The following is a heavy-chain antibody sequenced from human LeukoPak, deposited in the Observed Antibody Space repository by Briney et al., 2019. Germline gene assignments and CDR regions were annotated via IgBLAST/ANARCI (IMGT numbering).Heavy chain of an antibody. CDR3: AKDLSDYGDRRQPNCFDP. J-gene: IGHJ5*02. V-gene: IGHV3-33*06. D-gene: IGHD4-17*01. CDR1: GFTFSSYG. CDR2: IWYDGSNK. Sequence: GGSLRLSCAAPGFTFSSYGMHWVRQAPGKGLEWVAVIWYDGSNKLYADSVKGRFTISRDNSKNTLYLQMNSLRAEDTAVYYCAKDLSDYGDRRQPNCFDPWGQGTLVTVSS.